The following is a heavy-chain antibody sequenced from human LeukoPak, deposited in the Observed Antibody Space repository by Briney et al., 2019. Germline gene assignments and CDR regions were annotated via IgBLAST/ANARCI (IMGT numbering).Heavy chain of an antibody. CDR3: ARGRRPCSSSNCFDYYHYGLDV. CDR2: LRVHSWSP. Sequence: GASVKVHCNASGYTFSRHGITWVRQAPGQGLEGVGWLRVHSWSPNYAPSIDSRITLTRDISTSIAYMGLRSLGSDDNAVSNYARGRRPCSSSNCFDYYHYGLDVWGQGTTVTVSS. D-gene: IGHD2-15*01. CDR1: GYTFSRHG. J-gene: IGHJ6*02. V-gene: IGHV1-18*01.